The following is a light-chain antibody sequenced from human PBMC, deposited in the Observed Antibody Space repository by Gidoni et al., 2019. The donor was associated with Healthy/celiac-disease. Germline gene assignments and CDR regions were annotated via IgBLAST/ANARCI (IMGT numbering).Light chain of an antibody. Sequence: EIVMTQSPATLSVSTGERATLYCRASQSVSSNLAWYQQKPVQAPRLLIYGASTRATGIPARFSGSGSVTEFTLTISSLQSEDFAVYYCQQYNNWWTFXXXTKVEIK. CDR1: QSVSSN. CDR3: QQYNNWWT. V-gene: IGKV3-15*01. J-gene: IGKJ1*01. CDR2: GAS.